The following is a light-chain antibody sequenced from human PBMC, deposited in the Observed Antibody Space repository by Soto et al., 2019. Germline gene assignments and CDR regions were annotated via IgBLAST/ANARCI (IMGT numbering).Light chain of an antibody. V-gene: IGLV2-11*01. CDR1: SGNVGAYDR. J-gene: IGLJ3*02. CDR3: CSHAGGSSWV. Sequence: QSALTQPRSVSGSPGQSVTISCTGTSGNVGAYDRVSWYQHHPTKAPKLIIYDVSDRPSGVPYSFSGSKSGSTASLSISGLQAEDEADYYCCSHAGGSSWVFGGGTKLTVL. CDR2: DVS.